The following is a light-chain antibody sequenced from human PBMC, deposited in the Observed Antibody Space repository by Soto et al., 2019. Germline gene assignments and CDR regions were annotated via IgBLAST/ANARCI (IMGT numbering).Light chain of an antibody. CDR2: GAS. Sequence: EILLTQSPGTLSLSPGERATLSCRASQSVSSSYLSWYQLKPGQAPRLLIYGASSRATGIPDRFSGSGSGTDFTLTIIRLEPEYFAVYYCQQYGYSFRAFGHGTKVEL. J-gene: IGKJ1*01. V-gene: IGKV3-20*01. CDR3: QQYGYSFRA. CDR1: QSVSSSY.